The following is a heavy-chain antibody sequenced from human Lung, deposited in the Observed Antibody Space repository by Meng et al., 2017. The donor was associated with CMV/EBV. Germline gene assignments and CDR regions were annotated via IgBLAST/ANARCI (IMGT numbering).Heavy chain of an antibody. CDR3: ARLQPCREASCRFRGAGWFDP. J-gene: IGHJ5*02. V-gene: IGHV4-34*01. Sequence: VSPWTGIRQPPGKGVEWIGHINSRGVTDYNPSIKNRHTIPVHTSENHFSLRLTSLTAADTAVYYCARLQPCREASCRFRGAGWFDPWGQGTLVTVSS. D-gene: IGHD2-2*01. CDR1: VSP. CDR2: INSRGVT.